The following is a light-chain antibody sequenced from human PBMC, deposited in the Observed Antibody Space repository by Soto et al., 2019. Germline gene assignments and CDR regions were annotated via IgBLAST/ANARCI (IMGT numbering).Light chain of an antibody. CDR1: QSVSSN. J-gene: IGKJ5*01. V-gene: IGKV3-15*01. CDR2: GAS. Sequence: EIVLTQSPATLSLSPGERATLSCRASQSVSSNLAWYQQKPGQAPRLLIYGASTRATGIPASFIGNGSGTEFTLTASSLQPEDFAVYYCQQYGSSITFGQGTRLEIK. CDR3: QQYGSSIT.